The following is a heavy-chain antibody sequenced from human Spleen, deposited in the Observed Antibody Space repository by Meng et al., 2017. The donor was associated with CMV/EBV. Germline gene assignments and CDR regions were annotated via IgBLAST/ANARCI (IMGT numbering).Heavy chain of an antibody. Sequence: ASVKVSCKASGYTFIDQYINWVRQAPGQGLEWMGGIDPNSGGTNYAQKFQGTVTMTRDTSISTFYMELSSLRSDDTAVYYCARGWESDSWYFGPLDRWGQGTLVTVSS. CDR1: GYTFIDQY. CDR2: IDPNSGGT. J-gene: IGHJ5*02. V-gene: IGHV1-2*02. CDR3: ARGWESDSWYFGPLDR. D-gene: IGHD6-13*01.